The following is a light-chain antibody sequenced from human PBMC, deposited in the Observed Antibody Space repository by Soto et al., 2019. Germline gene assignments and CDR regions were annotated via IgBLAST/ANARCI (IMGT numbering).Light chain of an antibody. J-gene: IGLJ1*01. V-gene: IGLV1-40*01. CDR1: SSNIGAPYD. CDR2: GNH. Sequence: QSALTQSPSVSGAPGQTVVISCSGSSSNIGAPYDVSWYRQIPGTAPKLLIYGNHNRPSGVPERFSGSKSGTSATLAITGLQAEDEADYYCQSYDRRLSGYVFGTGTKVTVL. CDR3: QSYDRRLSGYV.